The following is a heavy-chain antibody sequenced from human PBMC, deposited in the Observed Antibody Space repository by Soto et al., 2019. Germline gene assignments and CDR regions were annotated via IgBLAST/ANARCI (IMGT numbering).Heavy chain of an antibody. CDR3: AREGGTMGAGWFDP. J-gene: IGHJ5*02. Sequence: QVQLVQSGAEVKKPGASVKVSCKASGYTFTSYDIRWVRQAPGHGLEWMGWISAYNGNTNYAPKRQDRVTMTTDTSTSTAYMELRSLRSDDTAVYYCAREGGTMGAGWFDPWGQGTLVTVSS. CDR1: GYTFTSYD. V-gene: IGHV1-18*01. D-gene: IGHD3-10*01. CDR2: ISAYNGNT.